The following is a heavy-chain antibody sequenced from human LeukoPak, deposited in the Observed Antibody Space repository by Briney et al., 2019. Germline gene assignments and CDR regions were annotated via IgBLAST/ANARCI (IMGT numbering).Heavy chain of an antibody. J-gene: IGHJ4*02. CDR3: AKSIHSSSSGVVDY. V-gene: IGHV3-30*02. D-gene: IGHD6-6*01. Sequence: PGGSLRLSCAASGFTFSNYAMHWVRQAPAKGLEWVTFIRYDGSNKYYAESVKGRFTISRDNSKNTLYLQMSSLRAEDTAAYYCAKSIHSSSSGVVDYWGQGTLVTVSS. CDR1: GFTFSNYA. CDR2: IRYDGSNK.